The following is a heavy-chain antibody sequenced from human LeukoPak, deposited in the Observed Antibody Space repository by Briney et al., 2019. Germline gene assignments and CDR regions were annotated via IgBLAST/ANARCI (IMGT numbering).Heavy chain of an antibody. CDR3: ARPPYFDFWSGYQGYDY. D-gene: IGHD3-3*01. Sequence: SETLSLTCTVSGVSISSSGYYWGWIRQPPGKGLEWIGSIHYSGSTYHNPSLKSRVTISVDTSKNQFSLKLSSVSATDTAVYCCARPPYFDFWSGYQGYDYWGQGTLVTVSS. CDR2: IHYSGST. CDR1: GVSISSSGYY. V-gene: IGHV4-39*01. J-gene: IGHJ4*02.